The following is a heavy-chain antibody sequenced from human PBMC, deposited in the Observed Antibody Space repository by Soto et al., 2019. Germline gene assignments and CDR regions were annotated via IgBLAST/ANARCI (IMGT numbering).Heavy chain of an antibody. Sequence: GGSLRLSCVASGFTFRTYAMSWVRLTPGKGLEWVSAISGRGDRTYYADSVKGRFAISRDNSKNTLYLQMSSLRVEDTAVYFCAGEEVVRGVTHFDYWGHGALVTVSS. D-gene: IGHD3-10*01. CDR1: GFTFRTYA. V-gene: IGHV3-23*01. J-gene: IGHJ4*01. CDR3: AGEEVVRGVTHFDY. CDR2: ISGRGDRT.